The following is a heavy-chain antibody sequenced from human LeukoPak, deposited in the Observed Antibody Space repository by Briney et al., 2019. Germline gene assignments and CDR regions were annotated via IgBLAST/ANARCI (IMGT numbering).Heavy chain of an antibody. J-gene: IGHJ6*02. Sequence: PGRSLRLSCAASGFTFSSYAMHWVRQAPGKGLEWVSVIYSGGSTYYADSVKGRFTISRHNSKNTLYLQMNSLRAEDTAVYYCLVKGYYYGMDVWGQGTTVTVSS. CDR1: GFTFSSYA. CDR3: LVKGYYYGMDV. CDR2: IYSGGST. V-gene: IGHV3-53*04.